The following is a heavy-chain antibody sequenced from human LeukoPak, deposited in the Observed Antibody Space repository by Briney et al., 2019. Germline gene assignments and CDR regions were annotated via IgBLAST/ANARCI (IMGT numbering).Heavy chain of an antibody. Sequence: SETLSLTCTVSGGSISSYYWSWIRQPPGKGLEWIGYIYYSGSTNYNPSLKSRVTISVDTSKNQFSLKLSSVTAADTAVYYCARYAHPFWSGYSTPEQLAAGFDYWGQGNLVTVSS. J-gene: IGHJ4*02. D-gene: IGHD3-3*01. CDR2: IYYSGST. CDR1: GGSISSYY. V-gene: IGHV4-59*01. CDR3: ARYAHPFWSGYSTPEQLAAGFDY.